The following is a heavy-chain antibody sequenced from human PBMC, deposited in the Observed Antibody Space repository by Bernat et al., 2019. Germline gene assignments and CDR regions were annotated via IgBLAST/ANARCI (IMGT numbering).Heavy chain of an antibody. CDR2: ILYDGSNK. CDR3: ARDLGYTYGHPFDY. CDR1: GFTFSSHN. V-gene: IGHV3-30-3*01. D-gene: IGHD5-18*01. J-gene: IGHJ4*02. Sequence: QVQLVESGGGVVQPGTSLRLSCAASGFTFSSHNMHWIRQAPGRGVEWVALILYDGSNKYYADSVKGRFTISGDNSENTVYLQMNSLRVEDTAVYYCARDLGYTYGHPFDYWGQGTLVTVSS.